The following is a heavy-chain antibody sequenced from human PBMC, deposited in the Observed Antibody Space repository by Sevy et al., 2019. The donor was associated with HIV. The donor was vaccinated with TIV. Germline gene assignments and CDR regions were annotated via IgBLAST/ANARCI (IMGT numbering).Heavy chain of an antibody. CDR2: INPSGGST. V-gene: IGHV1-46*01. D-gene: IGHD3-9*01. CDR1: GYTFTSQY. CDR3: ARDSDNYDILTGYYPFDY. J-gene: IGHJ4*02. Sequence: ASVKVSCKASGYTFTSQYMHWVRQAPGQGLEWMGIINPSGGSTSYAQKFQGRVTMTRGTSTGTVYMELSSLRSEDTAVYYCARDSDNYDILTGYYPFDYWGQGTLVTVSS.